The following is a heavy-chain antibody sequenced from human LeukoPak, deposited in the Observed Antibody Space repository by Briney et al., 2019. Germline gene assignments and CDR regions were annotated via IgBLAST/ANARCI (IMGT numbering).Heavy chain of an antibody. V-gene: IGHV1-69*05. CDR2: IIPIFGTA. D-gene: IGHD5-18*01. Sequence: SVKVSCKASGGTFSSYAISWVRQAPGQGIEWMGRIIPIFGTANYAQKFQGRVTITTDESTSTAYMELSSLRSEDTAVYYCATAMVITYFDYWGQGTLVTVSS. CDR1: GGTFSSYA. J-gene: IGHJ4*02. CDR3: ATAMVITYFDY.